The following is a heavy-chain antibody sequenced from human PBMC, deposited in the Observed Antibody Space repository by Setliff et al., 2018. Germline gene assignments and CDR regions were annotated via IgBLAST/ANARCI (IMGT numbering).Heavy chain of an antibody. CDR1: SGSISSGDYY. J-gene: IGHJ3*02. CDR2: IYYSGST. CDR3: ASAPLLYSDSSGLSGTFDI. D-gene: IGHD3-22*01. V-gene: IGHV4-30-4*08. Sequence: PSETLSLTCTVSSGSISSGDYYWSWIRKPPGKGLEFVGYIYYSGSTYYNPSLKSRVTISIDTSKNQFSLKVNSVSAADTAVYYCASAPLLYSDSSGLSGTFDIWGQGTRVTV.